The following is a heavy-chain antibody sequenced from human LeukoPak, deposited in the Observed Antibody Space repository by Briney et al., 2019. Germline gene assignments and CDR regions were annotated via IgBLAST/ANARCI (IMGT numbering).Heavy chain of an antibody. CDR1: GFSFSSYD. CDR3: AKDHKLADYWVWDD. V-gene: IGHV3-23*01. Sequence: GGSLRLSCAASGFSFSSYDMSWVRQAPGKGLEWVSDISGSGGSTYYADSVKGRFTISRDNSKNMLYLQMNSLRVEDTAVYYCAKDHKLADYWVWDDWGQGTLVTVSS. D-gene: IGHD4-11*01. CDR2: ISGSGGST. J-gene: IGHJ4*02.